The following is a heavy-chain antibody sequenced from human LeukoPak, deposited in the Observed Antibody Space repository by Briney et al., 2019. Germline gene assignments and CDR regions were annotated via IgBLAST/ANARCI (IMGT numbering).Heavy chain of an antibody. CDR1: GFTFDDYA. Sequence: PGRSLGLSCAASGFTFDDYAMHWVRQAPGKGLEWVSGISWNSGSIGYADSVKGRFTISRDNAKNSLYLQMNSLRAEDTALYYCAKANRPGIAAAGISYYYMDVWGKGTTVTISS. CDR3: AKANRPGIAAAGISYYYMDV. J-gene: IGHJ6*03. D-gene: IGHD6-13*01. CDR2: ISWNSGSI. V-gene: IGHV3-9*01.